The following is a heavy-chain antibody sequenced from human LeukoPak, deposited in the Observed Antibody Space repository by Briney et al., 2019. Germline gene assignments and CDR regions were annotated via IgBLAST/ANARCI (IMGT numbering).Heavy chain of an antibody. V-gene: IGHV1-2*02. CDR1: GYTFTSYY. Sequence: ASVKVSCKASGYTFTSYYMHWVRQAPGQGLEWMGWINPNSGGTNYAQKFQGRVTMTRDTSISTAYMELSRLRSDDTAVYYCARSPTLLDWFDRWGQGTLVTVSS. CDR2: INPNSGGT. CDR3: ARSPTLLDWFDR. J-gene: IGHJ5*02.